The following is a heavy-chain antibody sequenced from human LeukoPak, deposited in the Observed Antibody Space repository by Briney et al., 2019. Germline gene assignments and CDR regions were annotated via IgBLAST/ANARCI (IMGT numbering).Heavy chain of an antibody. D-gene: IGHD2-15*01. CDR2: IYYSGST. CDR3: ARLPWGVVRNYYYYYGMDV. V-gene: IGHV4-59*08. CDR1: GGSISSYH. J-gene: IGHJ6*02. Sequence: PSETLSLTCTVSGGSISSYHWSWIRQPPGKGLEWIGYIYYSGSTNYNPSLKSRVTISVDTSKNQFSLKLSSVTAADTAVYYCARLPWGVVRNYYYYYGMDVWGQGTTVTVSS.